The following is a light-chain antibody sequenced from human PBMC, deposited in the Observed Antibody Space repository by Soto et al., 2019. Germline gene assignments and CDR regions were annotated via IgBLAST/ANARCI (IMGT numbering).Light chain of an antibody. CDR1: QGISNS. Sequence: DIQMTQSPSSLSASVGDRVTITCRASQGISNSLAWYQQKPGKVPKLLIHAASTLLSGVPSRFSGGGFGTYFTLTISGLQPEDVGTYYCQKYDSVPTFGPGTKVDIK. J-gene: IGKJ1*01. CDR2: AAS. V-gene: IGKV1-27*01. CDR3: QKYDSVPT.